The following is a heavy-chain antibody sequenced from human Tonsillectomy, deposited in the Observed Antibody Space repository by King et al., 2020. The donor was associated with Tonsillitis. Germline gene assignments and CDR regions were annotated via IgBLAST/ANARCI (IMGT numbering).Heavy chain of an antibody. CDR2: IYYSGST. CDR3: ARHIGVGATPGDAFDI. J-gene: IGHJ3*02. D-gene: IGHD1-26*01. Sequence: VQLQESGPGLVKPSETLSLTCTVSGGSISSYYWSWIRQPPGKGLEWIGYIYYSGSTNYNPSLKSRVTISVDTSKNQFSLKLSSVTAADTAVYYCARHIGVGATPGDAFDIWGQGTMVTVSS. V-gene: IGHV4-59*08. CDR1: GGSISSYY.